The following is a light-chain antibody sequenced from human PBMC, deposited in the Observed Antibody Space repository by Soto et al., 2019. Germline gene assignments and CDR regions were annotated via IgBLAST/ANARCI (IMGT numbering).Light chain of an antibody. CDR1: QSISSW. CDR2: KAS. V-gene: IGKV1-5*03. Sequence: DIQMTQSPSTLSASVGDRVTITCRASQSISSWLAWYQQKPGKAPKLLIYKASSLEGGVPSRFSGSGSGTEFTLTISSLQHDDFATYYCQQYNSLWTFGQGTKVEIK. CDR3: QQYNSLWT. J-gene: IGKJ1*01.